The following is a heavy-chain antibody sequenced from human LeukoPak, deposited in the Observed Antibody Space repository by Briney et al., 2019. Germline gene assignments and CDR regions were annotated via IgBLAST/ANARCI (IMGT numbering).Heavy chain of an antibody. D-gene: IGHD6-13*01. CDR3: ARGGSSWWDTFDI. Sequence: GASVKVSCEASGYTFTDYYMHWVRQAPGQGLEWMGWIDTKSGGTNYAQKFQGRVTMTRDTSISIVYMEMTSLRSDDTAVYYCARGGSSWWDTFDIWGQGTLVTVSS. J-gene: IGHJ3*02. CDR1: GYTFTDYY. CDR2: IDTKSGGT. V-gene: IGHV1-2*02.